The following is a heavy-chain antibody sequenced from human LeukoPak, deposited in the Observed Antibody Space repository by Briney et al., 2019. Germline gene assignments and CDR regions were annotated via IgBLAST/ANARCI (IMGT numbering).Heavy chain of an antibody. J-gene: IGHJ6*02. CDR2: IYSGGSA. D-gene: IGHD6-19*01. V-gene: IGHV3-23*03. CDR3: ARDDRSGYGMDV. CDR1: GFTFSSYA. Sequence: GGSLRLSCAASGFTFSSYAMSWVRQAPGKGLEWVSLIYSGGSAYYADSVKGRFTISRDNAKNTLYLQMNSLRAEDMAVYYCARDDRSGYGMDVWGQGTTVTVSS.